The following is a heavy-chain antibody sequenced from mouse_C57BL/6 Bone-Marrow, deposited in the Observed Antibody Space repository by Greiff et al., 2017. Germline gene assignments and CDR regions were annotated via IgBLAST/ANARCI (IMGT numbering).Heavy chain of an antibody. D-gene: IGHD4-1*01. CDR1: GYTFTSYG. CDR2: IYPRGGNT. V-gene: IGHV1-81*01. Sequence: QVQLQQSGAELARPGASVKLSCKASGYTFTSYGISWVKQRTGQGLEWIGEIYPRGGNTYYNEKFKGKATLTADKSSSTAYMELRSLTSEDSAVYVCARAGTCAYWGQGTLVTVSA. CDR3: ARAGTCAY. J-gene: IGHJ3*01.